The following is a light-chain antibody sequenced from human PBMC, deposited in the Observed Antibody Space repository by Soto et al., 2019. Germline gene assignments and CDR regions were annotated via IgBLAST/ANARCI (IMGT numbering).Light chain of an antibody. V-gene: IGLV4-69*01. CDR3: KTWGTGIVV. Sequence: QSVLTQSPSASASLGASVKLTCTLSRGHSSYAIAWHQQQPEKGPRYLMKLNSDGRPSKGDGIPDRFSGASSGAERYLTISCLESEDEADYYCKTWGTGIVVFGGGTQLTVL. J-gene: IGLJ2*01. CDR2: LNSDGRP. CDR1: RGHSSYA.